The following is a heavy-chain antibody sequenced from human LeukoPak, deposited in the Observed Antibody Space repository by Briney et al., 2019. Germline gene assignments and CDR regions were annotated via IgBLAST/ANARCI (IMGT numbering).Heavy chain of an antibody. CDR1: GFTFDDYA. CDR2: ISWNSGSI. D-gene: IGHD4-17*01. CDR3: ALVTTDRPFDY. J-gene: IGHJ4*02. V-gene: IGHV3-9*01. Sequence: GGSLRLSCAASGFTFDDYAMHWVRQAPGKGLEWVSGISWNSGSIGYADSVKGRFTISRDNSKNTLYVQMNSLRAEDTAIYYCALVTTDRPFDYWGQGTLVTVSS.